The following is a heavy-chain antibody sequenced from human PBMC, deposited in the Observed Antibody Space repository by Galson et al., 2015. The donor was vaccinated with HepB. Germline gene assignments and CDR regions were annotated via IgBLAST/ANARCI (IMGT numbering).Heavy chain of an antibody. CDR2: IWYGGSNK. CDR1: GFTFSSYG. J-gene: IGHJ6*02. D-gene: IGHD6-13*01. CDR3: ARDGRPAAPDGMDV. V-gene: IGHV3-33*01. Sequence: SLRLSCAASGFTFSSYGMHWVRQAPGKGLEWVAVIWYGGSNKYYADSVKGRFTISRDNSQNTLYLQMNSLRAEDTAVYYCARDGRPAAPDGMDVWGQGTTVTVSS.